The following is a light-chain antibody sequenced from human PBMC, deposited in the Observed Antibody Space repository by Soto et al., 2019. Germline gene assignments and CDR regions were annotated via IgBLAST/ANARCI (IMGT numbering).Light chain of an antibody. Sequence: QSVLTQPASVSGSPGQSITISCTGTSRDVGGYNYVSWYQQHPGKAPKLMIYDVSNRPPGVSNRFSGSKSGNTASLTISGLQAEDEADYYCSSYTSSSTGVFGTGTKVTVL. J-gene: IGLJ1*01. CDR1: SRDVGGYNY. CDR2: DVS. V-gene: IGLV2-14*01. CDR3: SSYTSSSTGV.